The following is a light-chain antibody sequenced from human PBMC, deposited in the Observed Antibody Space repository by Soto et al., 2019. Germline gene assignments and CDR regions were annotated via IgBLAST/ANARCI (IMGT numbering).Light chain of an antibody. Sequence: SALTQPASVSGSPGQALTISCTGTSSDVGGYNYVSWYQQHPGKAPKLMIYDVSNRPSGVSNRFSGSKSGNTASLTISGLQAEDEADYYCSSYTSSSTLLYVFGTGTKVTVL. J-gene: IGLJ1*01. CDR3: SSYTSSSTLLYV. V-gene: IGLV2-14*01. CDR1: SSDVGGYNY. CDR2: DVS.